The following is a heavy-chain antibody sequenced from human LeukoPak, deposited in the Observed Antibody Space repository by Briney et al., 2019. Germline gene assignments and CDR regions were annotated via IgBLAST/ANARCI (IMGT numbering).Heavy chain of an antibody. Sequence: SETLSLTCTVSGGSISSYYWSWIRQPPGKGLEWIGYIYYSGSTYYNPSLKSRVTISVDTSKNQFSLKLSSVTAADTAVYYCARHSKGDIAARHQTAFDIWGQGTMVTVSS. D-gene: IGHD6-6*01. V-gene: IGHV4-59*04. CDR1: GGSISSYY. CDR2: IYYSGST. J-gene: IGHJ3*02. CDR3: ARHSKGDIAARHQTAFDI.